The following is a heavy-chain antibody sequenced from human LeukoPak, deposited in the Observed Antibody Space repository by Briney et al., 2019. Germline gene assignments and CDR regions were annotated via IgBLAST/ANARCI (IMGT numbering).Heavy chain of an antibody. CDR1: GYTFTGYY. CDR2: INPNSGGT. D-gene: IGHD3-10*01. V-gene: IGHV1-2*02. J-gene: IGHJ6*03. Sequence: ASVSVSCKASGYTFTGYYMHWVRQAPGQGLEWMGWINPNSGGTNYAQKFQGRVAMTRDTSISTAYMELSRLRSDDTAVYYCASPHSKYYYGSGAYYMDVWGKGTTVTVSS. CDR3: ASPHSKYYYGSGAYYMDV.